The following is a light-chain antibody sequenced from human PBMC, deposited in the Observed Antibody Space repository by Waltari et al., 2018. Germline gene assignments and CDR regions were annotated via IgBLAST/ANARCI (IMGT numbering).Light chain of an antibody. CDR2: DVK. J-gene: IGLJ3*02. CDR1: SSDVGVYNY. Sequence: QSALTQPASVSGSPGQSITISCTGTSSDVGVYNYVSWYQPPPGKAPKPMIYDVKNRPSGVSNRFSGYKSGNTASLTISGLQAEDEADYYCNSYTTSSTWVFGGGTKLTVL. CDR3: NSYTTSSTWV. V-gene: IGLV2-14*03.